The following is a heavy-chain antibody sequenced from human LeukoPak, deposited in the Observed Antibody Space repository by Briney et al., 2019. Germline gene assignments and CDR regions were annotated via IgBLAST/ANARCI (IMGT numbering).Heavy chain of an antibody. CDR1: GYTFTSYD. V-gene: IGHV1-8*03. CDR2: MNPNSGNT. D-gene: IGHD6-13*01. Sequence: ASVKVSXKASGYTFTSYDINWVRQATGQGLEWIGWMNPNSGNTGYAQKFQGRVTITRNTSISTAYMELSSLRSEDTAVYYCARGPGAAAVDFDYWGQGTLVTVSS. J-gene: IGHJ4*02. CDR3: ARGPGAAAVDFDY.